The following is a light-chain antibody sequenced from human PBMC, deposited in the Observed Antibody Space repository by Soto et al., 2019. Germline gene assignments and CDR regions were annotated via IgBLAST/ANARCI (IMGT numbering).Light chain of an antibody. CDR2: SNN. CDR3: QSYDFSRGGSVV. J-gene: IGLJ2*01. V-gene: IGLV1-40*01. Sequence: QSVLTQPPSVSGAPGQRVTISFTGSSSNIGAGYDVHWYQQLPGTAPKLLIYSNNNRPSGVPDRSSGSKSGTSASLAITGLQAEDEADYNCQSYDFSRGGSVVFGGGTKLTVL. CDR1: SSNIGAGYD.